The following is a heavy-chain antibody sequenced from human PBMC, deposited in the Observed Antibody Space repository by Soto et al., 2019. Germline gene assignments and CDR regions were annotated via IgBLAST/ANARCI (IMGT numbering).Heavy chain of an antibody. CDR2: VSHDGNNQ. D-gene: IGHD2-21*01. V-gene: IGHV3-30-3*01. Sequence: QVQLVESGGGVVQPGRSLRLSCAVSGFTFSNYAMHWVRQAPGKGLEWVAIVSHDGNNQYYADSAKGRFTISRDNSENTLYLQMNSLRTEDTAVFYCARDGDTQMWRPWYVDLWGRGTLVTVSS. CDR1: GFTFSNYA. CDR3: ARDGDTQMWRPWYVDL. J-gene: IGHJ2*01.